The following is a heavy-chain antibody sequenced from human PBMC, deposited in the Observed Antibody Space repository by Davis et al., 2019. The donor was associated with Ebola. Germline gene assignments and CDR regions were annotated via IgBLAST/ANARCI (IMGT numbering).Heavy chain of an antibody. CDR2: IKSKTEGGTT. CDR1: GFTFSSYA. Sequence: GESLKISCAASGFTFSSYAVSWVRPAPWRGQEWVGLIKSKTEGGTTDYAAPVTGRFTISRDDSKNTLYLQMNSLKTEDTAVYYCITDSGYSGYDLWVFDYWGRGTLVTVSS. V-gene: IGHV3-15*01. CDR3: ITDSGYSGYDLWVFDY. D-gene: IGHD5-12*01. J-gene: IGHJ4*02.